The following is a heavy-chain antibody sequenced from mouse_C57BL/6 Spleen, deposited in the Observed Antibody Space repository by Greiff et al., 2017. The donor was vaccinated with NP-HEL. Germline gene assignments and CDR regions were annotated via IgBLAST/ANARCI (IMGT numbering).Heavy chain of an antibody. V-gene: IGHV1-82*01. CDR3: AGYGYDGYAMDY. J-gene: IGHJ4*01. CDR2: IYPGDGDT. D-gene: IGHD2-2*01. CDR1: GYAFSSSW. Sequence: QVQLQQSGPELVKPGASVKISCKASGYAFSSSWMNWVKQRPGKGLEWIGRIYPGDGDTNYDGKFKGKATLTADKSSSTAYMQLSSLTSEDSAVYFCAGYGYDGYAMDYWGQGTSVTVSS.